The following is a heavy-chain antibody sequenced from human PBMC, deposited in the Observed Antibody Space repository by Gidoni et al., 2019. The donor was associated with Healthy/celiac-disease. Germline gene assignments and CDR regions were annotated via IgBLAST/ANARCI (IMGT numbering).Heavy chain of an antibody. CDR1: GGSFSGYY. CDR3: ARGYDFWSGYYALDY. Sequence: QVQLQQWGAGLLKPSETLSLTCAVYGGSFSGYYWSWIRQPPGKGLEWIGEINHSGSTNYNPSLKSRVTISVDTSKNQFSLKLSSVTAADTAVYYCARGYDFWSGYYALDYWGQGTLVTVSS. V-gene: IGHV4-34*01. D-gene: IGHD3-3*01. CDR2: INHSGST. J-gene: IGHJ4*02.